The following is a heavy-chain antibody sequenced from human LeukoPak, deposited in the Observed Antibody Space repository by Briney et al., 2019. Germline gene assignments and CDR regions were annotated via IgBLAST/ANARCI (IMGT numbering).Heavy chain of an antibody. V-gene: IGHV4-61*02. J-gene: IGHJ6*03. CDR1: GGSISSGSYY. D-gene: IGHD3-22*01. Sequence: SETLSLTCTVSGGSISSGSYYWSWIRQPAGKGLEWIGRIYTSGSTNYNPSLKSRVTISVDTSKNQFSLKLSSVTAADTAVYYCARDRGSSGYYFYYYMDVWGKGTTVTISS. CDR3: ARDRGSSGYYFYYYMDV. CDR2: IYTSGST.